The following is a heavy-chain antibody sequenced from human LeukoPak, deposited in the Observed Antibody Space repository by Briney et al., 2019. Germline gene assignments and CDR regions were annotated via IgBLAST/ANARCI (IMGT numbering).Heavy chain of an antibody. D-gene: IGHD2-15*01. CDR1: GFTFSSYS. Sequence: GGSLRLSCAASGFTFSSYSMNWVRQAPGKGLEWVSYISSSISVIYYADSVKGRFTISRDNAKNSLYLQMNSLRDEDTAVYYCAKCSGGNCYHSDDHWGQGTLVTVSP. CDR3: AKCSGGNCYHSDDH. CDR2: ISSSISVI. V-gene: IGHV3-48*02. J-gene: IGHJ5*02.